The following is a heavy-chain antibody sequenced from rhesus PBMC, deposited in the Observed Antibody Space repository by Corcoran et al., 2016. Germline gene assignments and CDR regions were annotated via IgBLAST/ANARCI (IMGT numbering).Heavy chain of an antibody. CDR1: GGSISSSY. CDR2: IYGSGSST. Sequence: QLQLQESGPGLVKPSETLSVTCAVSGGSISSSYWSWIRQAPGKGLEGIGYIYGSGSSTNYNPSLMRRVTLSVDTPKNQLSLKLSSVTTADTAVYYCARLYSGSYYLAEYFEFWGQGALVTVSS. J-gene: IGHJ1*01. CDR3: ARLYSGSYYLAEYFEF. V-gene: IGHV4-169*01. D-gene: IGHD3-16*01.